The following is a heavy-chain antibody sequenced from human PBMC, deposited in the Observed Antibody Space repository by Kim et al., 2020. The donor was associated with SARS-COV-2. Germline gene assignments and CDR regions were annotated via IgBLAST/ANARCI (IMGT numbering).Heavy chain of an antibody. D-gene: IGHD3-3*01. CDR3: ARDVYAILGADLDH. V-gene: IGHV3-9*01. Sequence: GGSLRLSCAASGFTFDNYAIHWVRQAQGKGLEWVSGISWEGGSLAYADSVKGRFTISRDNAKNSLYLQMNTLRAGDTAFYDCARDVYAILGADLDHWGQGTLVTVSS. CDR1: GFTFDNYA. J-gene: IGHJ1*01. CDR2: ISWEGGSL.